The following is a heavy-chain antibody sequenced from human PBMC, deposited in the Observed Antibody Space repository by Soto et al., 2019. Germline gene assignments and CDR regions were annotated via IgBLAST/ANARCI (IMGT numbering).Heavy chain of an antibody. CDR1: GGSISSLGYQ. Sequence: SETLSLTCTVSGGSISSLGYQWVWIRQSPGKGLEWMGSIDYTGDTYYSPSFKSRLTLSPDTSKNHLSLQLSSVTASDAAVYYCARAYRPSPTRLDYWGPGSLVTVSS. J-gene: IGHJ4*02. CDR3: ARAYRPSPTRLDY. D-gene: IGHD3-16*02. V-gene: IGHV4-39*02. CDR2: IDYTGDT.